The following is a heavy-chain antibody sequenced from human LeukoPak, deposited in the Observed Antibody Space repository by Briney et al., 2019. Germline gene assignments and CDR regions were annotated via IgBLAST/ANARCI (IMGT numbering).Heavy chain of an antibody. Sequence: SETLSLTCAVYGGSFSGYYWSWIRQPPGKGLEWIGEINHSGSTNYNPSLKSRVTISVDTSKNQFSLKLSSVTAADTAVYYCARGPRGYCSSTSCYAWGSASLFHPWGRGTLGTVSS. CDR1: GGSFSGYY. CDR3: ARGPRGYCSSTSCYAWGSASLFHP. CDR2: INHSGST. V-gene: IGHV4-34*01. D-gene: IGHD2-2*01. J-gene: IGHJ5*02.